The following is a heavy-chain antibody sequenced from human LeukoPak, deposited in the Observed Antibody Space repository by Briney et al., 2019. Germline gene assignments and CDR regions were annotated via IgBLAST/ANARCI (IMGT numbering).Heavy chain of an antibody. Sequence: PGGSLRLSCAASGFTFSSYAMSWVRQAPGKGLGWVSSISSSGANTYYADSVKGRFTISRDNSKNTLYLQLSSLRAEDTAVYYCAKDGADYDSDYFDYWGQGTLVTVSS. V-gene: IGHV3-23*01. D-gene: IGHD3-3*01. CDR2: ISSSGANT. CDR1: GFTFSSYA. CDR3: AKDGADYDSDYFDY. J-gene: IGHJ4*02.